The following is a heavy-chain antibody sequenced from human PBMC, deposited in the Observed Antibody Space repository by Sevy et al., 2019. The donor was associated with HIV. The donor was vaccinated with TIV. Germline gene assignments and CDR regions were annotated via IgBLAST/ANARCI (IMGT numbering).Heavy chain of an antibody. J-gene: IGHJ3*02. D-gene: IGHD2-21*02. CDR2: INPNSGGT. V-gene: IGHV1-2*06. Sequence: ASVKVSCKASGYTFTGYYMHWVRQAPGQGLEWMGRINPNSGGTNYAQKFQGRVTMTRDTSISTAYMELGRLRSDDTAVYYCARGADVVVTASAFDIWGQGTMVTVSS. CDR1: GYTFTGYY. CDR3: ARGADVVVTASAFDI.